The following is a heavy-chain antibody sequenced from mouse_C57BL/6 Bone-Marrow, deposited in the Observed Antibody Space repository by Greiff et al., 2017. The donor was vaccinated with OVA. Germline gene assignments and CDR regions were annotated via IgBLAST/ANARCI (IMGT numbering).Heavy chain of an antibody. V-gene: IGHV1-54*01. D-gene: IGHD1-1*01. J-gene: IGHJ2*01. CDR3: ARNYGSRRYYFDY. CDR1: GYAFTNYL. Sequence: VQLQQSGAELVRPGTSVKVSCKASGYAFTNYLIEWVKQRPGQGLEWIGVINPGSGGTNYNEKFKGKATLTADKSSSTAYMQLSSLTSEDSAVYFCARNYGSRRYYFDYWGQGTTLTVSS. CDR2: INPGSGGT.